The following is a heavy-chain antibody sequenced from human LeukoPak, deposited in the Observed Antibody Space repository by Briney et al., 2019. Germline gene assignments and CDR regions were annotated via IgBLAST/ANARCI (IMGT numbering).Heavy chain of an antibody. Sequence: SETLSLTCTVSGGSISSYYWSWIRQPPGKGLEWIGYIYYSGSTNYNPSLKSRVTISVDTSKNQFSLKLSSVTAADTAVYYCARHGGTKITLVEVYYFDSWGQGTLVTVSS. CDR3: ARHGGTKITLVEVYYFDS. CDR2: IYYSGST. V-gene: IGHV4-59*08. J-gene: IGHJ4*02. CDR1: GGSISSYY. D-gene: IGHD4-11*01.